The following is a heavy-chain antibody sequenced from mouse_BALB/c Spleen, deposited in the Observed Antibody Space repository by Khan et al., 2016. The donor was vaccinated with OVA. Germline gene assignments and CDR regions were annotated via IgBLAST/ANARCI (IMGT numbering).Heavy chain of an antibody. CDR2: ISYSGVT. D-gene: IGHD1-1*01. J-gene: IGHJ2*01. CDR1: GYSITSGYA. Sequence: EVQLVESGPGLVKPSQSLSLTCTVTGYSITSGYAWNWIRQFPGNKLEWMGYISYSGVTSYTPSLKSRISITRDTSKNQFFLQLNSVTTEGTATYYCARENYYGYYFDYWGQGTTLTVSS. V-gene: IGHV3-2*02. CDR3: ARENYYGYYFDY.